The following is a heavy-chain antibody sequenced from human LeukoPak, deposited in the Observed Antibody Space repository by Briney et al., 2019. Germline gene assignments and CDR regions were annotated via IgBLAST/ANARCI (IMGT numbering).Heavy chain of an antibody. CDR2: INSDGSWT. V-gene: IGHV3-74*01. J-gene: IGHJ4*02. Sequence: GGSLRLSCAASGNYWMHWVRQAPGKGLVWVSHINSDGSWTSYADSVKGRFTISKDNAKNTVYLQMNGLRAEDTAVYYCAKWKYSNSGIDDYWGQGTLVTVSS. CDR3: AKWKYSNSGIDDY. CDR1: GNYW. D-gene: IGHD6-6*01.